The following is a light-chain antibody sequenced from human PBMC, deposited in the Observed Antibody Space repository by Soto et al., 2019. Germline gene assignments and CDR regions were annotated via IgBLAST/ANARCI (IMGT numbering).Light chain of an antibody. V-gene: IGLV2-23*02. CDR3: SSYAGSPYV. CDR1: GSDVGSYNL. Sequence: QSVLTQPASVSGSPGQSITISCTGTGSDVGSYNLVSWYQQHPGKAPKLMIYEVTKRPSGVSHRFSGSKSGNTASLTISGLQAEDEADYYCSSYAGSPYVFGTGTKVTVL. CDR2: EVT. J-gene: IGLJ1*01.